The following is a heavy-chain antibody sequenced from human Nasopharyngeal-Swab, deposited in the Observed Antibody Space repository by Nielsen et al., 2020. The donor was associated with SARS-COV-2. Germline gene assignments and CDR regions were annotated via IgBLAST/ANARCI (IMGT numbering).Heavy chain of an antibody. CDR1: GFTVSSYY. CDR2: IYSGGST. D-gene: IGHD1-26*01. CDR3: ARDHRGSYYSDYYYGMDV. Sequence: GESLKISCAASGFTVSSYYMSWVRQAPGKGLEWVSVIYSGGSTYYADSVKGRFTISRDNSKNTLYLQMNSLRAEDTAVYYCARDHRGSYYSDYYYGMDVWGQGTTVTVSS. J-gene: IGHJ6*02. V-gene: IGHV3-53*01.